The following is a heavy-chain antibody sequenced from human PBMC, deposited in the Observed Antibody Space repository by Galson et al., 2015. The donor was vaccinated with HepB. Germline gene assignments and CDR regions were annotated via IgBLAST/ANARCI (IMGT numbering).Heavy chain of an antibody. D-gene: IGHD3-10*01. CDR2: IIPIFGTA. Sequence: SVKVSCKASGYTFTGYYMHWVRQAPGQGLEWMGGIIPIFGTANYAQKFQGRVTITADKSTSTAYMELCSLRSEDTAVYYCARALIDYYGSGSYYYYGMDVWGQGTTVTVSS. CDR1: GYTFTGYY. CDR3: ARALIDYYGSGSYYYYGMDV. J-gene: IGHJ6*02. V-gene: IGHV1-69*06.